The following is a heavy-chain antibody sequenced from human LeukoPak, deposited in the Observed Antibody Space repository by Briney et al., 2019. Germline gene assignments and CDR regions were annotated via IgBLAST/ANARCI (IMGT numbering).Heavy chain of an antibody. D-gene: IGHD6-13*01. V-gene: IGHV3-48*02. CDR3: ARDRSSSWSFDY. CDR1: GFTFSSYE. J-gene: IGHJ4*02. Sequence: GGSLRLSCAASGFTFSSYEMNWVRQAPGKGLEWVSYISTSSRTIYYADSVKGRFTISRDNAKNSLYLQMDSLRDEDTAMYYCARDRSSSWSFDYWGQGTLVTVSS. CDR2: ISTSSRTI.